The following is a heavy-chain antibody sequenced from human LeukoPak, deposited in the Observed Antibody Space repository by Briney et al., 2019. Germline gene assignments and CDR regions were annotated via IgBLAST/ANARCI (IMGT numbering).Heavy chain of an antibody. D-gene: IGHD2-15*01. CDR2: ISSSI. Sequence: GGSLRLSCAASGXTXSSYSMNWVRQXXXXXXEXVSSISSSIYYADSLKGRFTISRDNAKNSLYLQMNSLRAEDTAVYYCARDYCSGGSCYSVDYWGQGTLVTVSS. CDR1: GXTXSSYS. J-gene: IGHJ4*02. CDR3: ARDYCSGGSCYSVDY. V-gene: IGHV3-21*01.